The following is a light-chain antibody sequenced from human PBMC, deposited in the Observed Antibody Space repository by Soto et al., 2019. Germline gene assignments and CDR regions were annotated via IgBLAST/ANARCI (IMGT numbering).Light chain of an antibody. V-gene: IGKV4-1*01. Sequence: DIVMTQSPDSLAVSLGERATINCKSSQSVLYSSNNKNYLAWYQQRPGQPPKLLIYWASTRESGVPDRFSSSGSGTDFTLTITSLQAEDVAVYYCQRYESTPPTFGQGTKLEIK. CDR3: QRYESTPPT. J-gene: IGKJ2*01. CDR2: WAS. CDR1: QSVLYSSNNKNY.